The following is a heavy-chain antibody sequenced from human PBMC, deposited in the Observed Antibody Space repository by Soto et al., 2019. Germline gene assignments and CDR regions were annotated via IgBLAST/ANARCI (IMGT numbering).Heavy chain of an antibody. CDR2: ISAYNGNT. D-gene: IGHD3-22*01. CDR3: ARDHTPNYYDSSRYLLFGDACDL. CDR1: GYTFTSYG. V-gene: IGHV1-18*01. J-gene: IGHJ3*01. Sequence: SSVQLSCKSSGYTFTSYGISWVRQAPGQGLEWMGWISAYNGNTNYAQKLQGTVQMTTDTSKSTDHMEPRSLRSDDPAVYYCARDHTPNYYDSSRYLLFGDACDLWG.